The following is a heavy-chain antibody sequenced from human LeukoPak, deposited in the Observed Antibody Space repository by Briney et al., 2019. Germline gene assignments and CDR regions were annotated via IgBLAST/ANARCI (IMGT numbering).Heavy chain of an antibody. CDR3: AKDQSAAAYYYGSGSLDY. D-gene: IGHD3-10*01. CDR1: GFTFSSYG. CDR2: IPYDGSNK. Sequence: GGSLRLSCAASGFTFSSYGMHWVRQAPGKGLEWVAVIPYDGSNKYYTDSVKGRFTISRDNSKNTLYLQMNSLRAEDTAVYYCAKDQSAAAYYYGSGSLDYWGQGTLVTVSS. J-gene: IGHJ4*02. V-gene: IGHV3-30*18.